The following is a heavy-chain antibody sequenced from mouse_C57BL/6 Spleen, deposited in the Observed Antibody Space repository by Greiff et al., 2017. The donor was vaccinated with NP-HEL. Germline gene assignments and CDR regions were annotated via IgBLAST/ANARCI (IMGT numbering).Heavy chain of an antibody. Sequence: EVMLVESGGGLVKPGGSLKLSCAASGFTFSDYGMHWVRQAPEKGLEWVAYISSGSSTIYYADTVKGRFTISRDNAKTTLFLQMTSLRSEDTAMYDCARRTIYYGNYENAMDYWGQGTSVTVSS. J-gene: IGHJ4*01. D-gene: IGHD2-1*01. V-gene: IGHV5-17*01. CDR1: GFTFSDYG. CDR3: ARRTIYYGNYENAMDY. CDR2: ISSGSSTI.